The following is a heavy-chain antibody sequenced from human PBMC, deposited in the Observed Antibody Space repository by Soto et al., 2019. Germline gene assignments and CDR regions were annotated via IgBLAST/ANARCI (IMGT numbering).Heavy chain of an antibody. CDR1: GYTFSDFD. CDR2: ISAYNGNT. CDR3: ARESSIAVAGNYYYGMDV. Sequence: ASVKVSCKASGYTFSDFDINWLRQASGQGLEWMGWISAYNGNTNYAQKLQGRVTMTTDTSTSTAYMELRSLRSDDTAVYYCARESSIAVAGNYYYGMDVWGQGTTVTVSS. D-gene: IGHD6-19*01. V-gene: IGHV1-18*01. J-gene: IGHJ6*02.